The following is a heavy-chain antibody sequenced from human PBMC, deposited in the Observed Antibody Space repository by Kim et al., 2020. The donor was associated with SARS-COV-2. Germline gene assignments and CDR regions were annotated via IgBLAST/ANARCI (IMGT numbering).Heavy chain of an antibody. CDR1: GFTFSSYS. CDR2: ISSSSSYI. J-gene: IGHJ4*01. V-gene: IGHV3-21*01. Sequence: GGSLRLSCAASGFTFSSYSMNWVRQAPGKGLEWVSSISSSSSYIYYADSVKGRFTISRDNAKNSLYLQMNSLRAEDTAVYYCARGLWDYYDSSGYFDYWGHGTLVTVSS. D-gene: IGHD3-22*01. CDR3: ARGLWDYYDSSGYFDY.